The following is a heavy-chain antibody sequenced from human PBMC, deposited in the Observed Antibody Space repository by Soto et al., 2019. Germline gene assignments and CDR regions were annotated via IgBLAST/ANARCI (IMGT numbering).Heavy chain of an antibody. CDR2: IYYSGST. Sequence: QVQLQESGPGLVKPSETLSLTCTVSGGSISSYYWSWIRQPPGKGLEWIGYIYYSGSTNYNPSLKSRVTISVDTSKYQFSLKLSSETAADTAVYYGARQGRGAVRGVNKYYFDYWGQGTLVTVS. J-gene: IGHJ4*02. CDR1: GGSISSYY. V-gene: IGHV4-59*08. CDR3: ARQGRGAVRGVNKYYFDY. D-gene: IGHD3-10*01.